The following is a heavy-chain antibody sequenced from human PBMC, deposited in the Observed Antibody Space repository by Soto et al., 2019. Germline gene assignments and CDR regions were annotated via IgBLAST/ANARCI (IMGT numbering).Heavy chain of an antibody. V-gene: IGHV4-31*03. D-gene: IGHD3-10*01. CDR1: GGSISSGGYY. CDR3: ARGRDYYGSGSRNWFDP. CDR2: INHSGST. J-gene: IGHJ5*02. Sequence: KPSATLSLTCTVSGGSISSGGYYWSWIRQQPGKGLEWIGDINHSGSTNYNPSLKSRVTISVDTSKNPFSLKLSSVTAADTAVYYCARGRDYYGSGSRNWFDPWGQGTLVTVSS.